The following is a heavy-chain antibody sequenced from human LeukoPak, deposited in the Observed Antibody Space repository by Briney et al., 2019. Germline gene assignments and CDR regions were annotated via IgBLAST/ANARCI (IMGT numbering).Heavy chain of an antibody. J-gene: IGHJ4*02. Sequence: GGSLRLSCAASGFIFTTHNMNWVRQAPGKGLEWISYISGSGEAIFYADSVQGRFTISRDNAKNSIYLQMNTLRAEDTAVYYCARTYGSGSLDYGGQGTLVTVSS. V-gene: IGHV3-48*01. CDR3: ARTYGSGSLDY. D-gene: IGHD2-15*01. CDR2: ISGSGEAI. CDR1: GFIFTTHN.